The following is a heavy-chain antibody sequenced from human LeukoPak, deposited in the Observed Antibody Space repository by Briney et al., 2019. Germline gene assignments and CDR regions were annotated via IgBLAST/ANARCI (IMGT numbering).Heavy chain of an antibody. V-gene: IGHV3-49*04. CDR1: GFTFADYT. J-gene: IGHJ6*02. CDR3: TRAYVGPTSVGYYGMDV. CDR2: ITSNAHGGAP. Sequence: PGGSLRLSCAASGFTFADYTLNWVREAPGKGLEWVVVITSNAHGGAPEYAASVKDRFIISRDDSKGTAYLQMNSLKTDDTAVFYCTRAYVGPTSVGYYGMDVWGQGTTVTVSS. D-gene: IGHD1-26*01.